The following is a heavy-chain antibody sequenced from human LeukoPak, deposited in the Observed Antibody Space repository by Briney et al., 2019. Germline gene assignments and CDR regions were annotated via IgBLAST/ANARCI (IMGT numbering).Heavy chain of an antibody. J-gene: IGHJ4*02. CDR2: IYYSGST. D-gene: IGHD6-13*01. CDR1: GGSLRSYY. Sequence: SETLSLTCTVSGGSLRSYYWSWIRQPPGKGLDWIGYIYYSGSTNYNPSLKSRVTISVDTSKTQFSLKLSSVTAADTAVYYCATASSSESSSWFDYWGQGTLVTVSS. CDR3: ATASSSESSSWFDY. V-gene: IGHV4-59*01.